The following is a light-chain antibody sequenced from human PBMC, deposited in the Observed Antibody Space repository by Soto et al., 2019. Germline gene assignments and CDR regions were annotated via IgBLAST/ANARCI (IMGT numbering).Light chain of an antibody. CDR1: QSISSW. V-gene: IGKV1-5*01. CDR2: DAS. Sequence: DIQMTQSPSTLSASVGDRVTITCRASQSISSWLAWYQQKPGKAPKLLIYDASNLESGVPSRFSSGGSGTEFSLTISSLQPDDFATYYCQQYNYFWAFGQGTRVEIK. CDR3: QQYNYFWA. J-gene: IGKJ1*01.